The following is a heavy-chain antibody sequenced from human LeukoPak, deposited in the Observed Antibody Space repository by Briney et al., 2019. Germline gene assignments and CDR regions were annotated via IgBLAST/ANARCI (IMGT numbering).Heavy chain of an antibody. D-gene: IGHD3-22*01. Sequence: PGRSMRLSCAASGFTFSSFCMHWVRPAPGRGRGWVAVIWYDGTNNSHADSGKGRLTISRDNSKNTLYLQMNSLRAEDTAVYYCAKNPRSYDSSGYYYPDPWGQGTLVTVSS. CDR1: GFTFSSFC. J-gene: IGHJ5*02. CDR3: AKNPRSYDSSGYYYPDP. V-gene: IGHV3-33*06. CDR2: IWYDGTNN.